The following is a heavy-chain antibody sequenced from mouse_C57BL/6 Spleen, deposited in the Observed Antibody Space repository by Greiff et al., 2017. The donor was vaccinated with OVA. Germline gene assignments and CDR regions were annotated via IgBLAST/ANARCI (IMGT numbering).Heavy chain of an antibody. CDR3: ASPSYYYGSSAFAY. Sequence: VQLQQPGTELVKPGASVKLSCKASGYNFISYWMHWVKQRPGQGLEWIGNINPSNGGTNYNEKLKSKATLTVDKSSSTAYMQLSSLTSEDSAVYYCASPSYYYGSSAFAYWGQVTLVTVSA. CDR2: INPSNGGT. D-gene: IGHD1-1*01. J-gene: IGHJ3*01. V-gene: IGHV1-53*01. CDR1: GYNFISYW.